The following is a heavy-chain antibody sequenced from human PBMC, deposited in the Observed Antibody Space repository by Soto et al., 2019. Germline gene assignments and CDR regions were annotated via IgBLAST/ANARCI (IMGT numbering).Heavy chain of an antibody. D-gene: IGHD6-19*01. V-gene: IGHV3-30-3*01. CDR3: ARSSSGWYWVLIDY. Sequence: GGSLRLSCAASGLTFSSYAMHWVRQAPGKGLEWVAVISYDGSNKYYADSVKGRFTISRDNSKNTLYLQMNSLRAEDTAVYYCARSSSGWYWVLIDYWGQGTLVTVSS. J-gene: IGHJ4*02. CDR1: GLTFSSYA. CDR2: ISYDGSNK.